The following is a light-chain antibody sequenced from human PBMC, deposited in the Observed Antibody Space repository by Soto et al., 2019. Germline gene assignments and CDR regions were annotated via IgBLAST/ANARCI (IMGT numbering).Light chain of an antibody. Sequence: DIQMTQSPSTLSRSVGDRVTITCRASQTISSWLAWYQQKPGKAPKLLIYDASDLETGVPSRFSGSGSGTGFTFTISSLQPEDFATYYCQQYESLPLTFGQGTRLEIK. CDR3: QQYESLPLT. CDR2: DAS. J-gene: IGKJ5*01. V-gene: IGKV1-33*01. CDR1: QTISSW.